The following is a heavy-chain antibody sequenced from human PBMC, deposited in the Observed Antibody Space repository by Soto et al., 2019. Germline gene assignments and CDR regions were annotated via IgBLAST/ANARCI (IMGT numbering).Heavy chain of an antibody. Sequence: PGGSLRLSCAASGFTFSVYYMDWVRQAPGKGLEWVGRTRNKANSYTTEYAASVKGRFTISRDDSKNSLYLQMNSLKTEDTAVYYCARGYCSNGVCYRYIDLWGRGTLVTVSS. CDR3: ARGYCSNGVCYRYIDL. V-gene: IGHV3-72*01. CDR1: GFTFSVYY. J-gene: IGHJ2*01. D-gene: IGHD2-8*01. CDR2: TRNKANSYTT.